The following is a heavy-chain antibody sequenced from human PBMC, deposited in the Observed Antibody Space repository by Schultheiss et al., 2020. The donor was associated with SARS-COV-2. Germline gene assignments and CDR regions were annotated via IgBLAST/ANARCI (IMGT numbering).Heavy chain of an antibody. Sequence: SETLSLTCTVSGGSISSYYWSWIRQPPGKGLEWIGYIYYSGRTYYNPSLKSRVTISLDTSKNQFSLKLSSVTAADTAVYYCARGGLLWFGVDLWGRGTLVTVSS. CDR1: GGSISSYY. V-gene: IGHV4-59*12. D-gene: IGHD3-10*01. CDR2: IYYSGRT. CDR3: ARGGLLWFGVDL. J-gene: IGHJ2*01.